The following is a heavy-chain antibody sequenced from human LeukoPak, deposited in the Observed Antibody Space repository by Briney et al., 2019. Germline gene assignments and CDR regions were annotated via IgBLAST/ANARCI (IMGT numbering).Heavy chain of an antibody. CDR3: ASSIRTDN. CDR2: ISGSDGST. D-gene: IGHD1-14*01. V-gene: IGHV3-23*01. J-gene: IGHJ4*02. CDR1: GFTFNNYA. Sequence: PGGSLRLSCAASGFTFNNYAMTWVRQAPGKGLEWVSSISGSDGSTYYAGSVKGRFTISRDNAKNSLYLQMNSLRVDDTAVYYCASSIRTDNWGQGTLVTVSS.